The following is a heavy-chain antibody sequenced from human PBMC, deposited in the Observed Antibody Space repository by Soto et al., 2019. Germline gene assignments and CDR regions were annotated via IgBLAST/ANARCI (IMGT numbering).Heavy chain of an antibody. V-gene: IGHV1-69*13. CDR1: GGTFSSYA. CDR2: IIPIFGTA. D-gene: IGHD3-22*01. J-gene: IGHJ4*02. CDR3: ARDFSMAVVAPGY. Sequence: SVKVSCKASGGTFSSYAISWVRQAPGQGLEWMGGIIPIFGTANYAQKFQGRVTITADESTSTAYMELTSLRSEDTAVYYCARDFSMAVVAPGYWGQGTLVTVSS.